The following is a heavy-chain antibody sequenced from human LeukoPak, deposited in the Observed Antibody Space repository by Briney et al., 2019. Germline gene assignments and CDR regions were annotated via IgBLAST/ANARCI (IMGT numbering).Heavy chain of an antibody. CDR3: ARSPYTYYAMDV. CDR2: IHHSEST. CDR1: GDSIRSRNW. J-gene: IGHJ6*04. Sequence: PSETLSLTCDVSGDSIRSRNWWSWVRQSPGKGLEWIGEIHHSESTNSNPSLKSRVTISVDKSKNQISLKLTSVTAADTAVYFCARSPYTYYAMDVWGKGTTVTVSS. V-gene: IGHV4-4*02. D-gene: IGHD4-11*01.